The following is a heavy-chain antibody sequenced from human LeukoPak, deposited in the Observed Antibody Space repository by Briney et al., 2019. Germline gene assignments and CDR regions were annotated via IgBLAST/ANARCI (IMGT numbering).Heavy chain of an antibody. CDR2: ISGSGGST. CDR3: AKGATDIVVVVAATQYYYYYMDV. J-gene: IGHJ6*03. V-gene: IGHV3-23*01. D-gene: IGHD2-15*01. Sequence: GGSLRLSCAASGFTFSSYAMSWVRQAPGKGLEWVSAISGSGGSTYYADSVKGRFTISRDNSKNTLYLQMNSLRAEDTAVYYCAKGATDIVVVVAATQYYYYYMDVWGKGTTVTVSS. CDR1: GFTFSSYA.